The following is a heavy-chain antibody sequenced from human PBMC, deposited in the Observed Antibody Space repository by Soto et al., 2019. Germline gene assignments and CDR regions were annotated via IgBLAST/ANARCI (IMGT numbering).Heavy chain of an antibody. CDR2: INAGSGNT. D-gene: IGHD3-10*01. J-gene: IGHJ4*02. Sequence: QVQLVQSGAEVKKPGASVRVSCKASGYTFTGFSLHWVRQAPGQRLEWMGWINAGSGNTKYSQKFQFCVTITRHTSASRAYRVMSSLTSVDTAVYYCAGALWFGESFRYYVDYWAQGTVVTVSS. CDR1: GYTFTGFS. V-gene: IGHV1-3*01. CDR3: AGALWFGESFRYYVDY.